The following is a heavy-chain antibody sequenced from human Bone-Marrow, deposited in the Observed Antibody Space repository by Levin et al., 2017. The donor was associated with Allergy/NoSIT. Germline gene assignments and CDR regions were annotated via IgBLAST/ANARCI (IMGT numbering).Heavy chain of an antibody. V-gene: IGHV3-30-3*01. J-gene: IGHJ5*02. CDR1: GFTINSYA. CDR3: ARDRGYYDSSGHYFRS. CDR2: ISYDGSNK. D-gene: IGHD3-22*01. Sequence: SCEASGFTINSYAMHWVRQAPGKGLEWVTVISYDGSNKYYADTVKGRFTISRDNSKNTVYLQMDSLRAEDTAVYYCARDRGYYDSSGHYFRSWGQGSLVSVSS.